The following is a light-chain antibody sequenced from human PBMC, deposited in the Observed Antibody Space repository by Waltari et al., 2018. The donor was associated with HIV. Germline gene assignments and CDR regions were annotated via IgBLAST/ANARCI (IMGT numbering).Light chain of an antibody. CDR2: DTN. J-gene: IGLJ2*01. Sequence: QPVVTQEPSVSVSAGGTVTLTCGPSTGAVTIGHYVYWFQQPPGRAPRTLIYDTNKRHSWTPARFSGSLLGSFGGRAALTLSGAQPEDEADYYCLLSYSGARVFGGGTKLTV. CDR1: TGAVTIGHY. V-gene: IGLV7-46*01. CDR3: LLSYSGARV.